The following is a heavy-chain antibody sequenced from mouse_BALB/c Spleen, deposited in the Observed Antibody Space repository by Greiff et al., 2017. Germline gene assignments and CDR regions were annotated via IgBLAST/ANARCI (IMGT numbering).Heavy chain of an antibody. V-gene: IGHV3-2*02. CDR1: GYSITSDYA. J-gene: IGHJ3*01. D-gene: IGHD2-14*01. CDR3: ARNYRYDETCFAY. CDR2: ISYSGST. Sequence: VQLKESGPGLVKPSQSLSLTCTVTGYSITSDYAWNWIRQFPGNKLEWMGYISYSGSTSYNPSLKSRISITRDTSKNQFFLQLNSVTTEDTATYYCARNYRYDETCFAYWGQGTLVTVSA.